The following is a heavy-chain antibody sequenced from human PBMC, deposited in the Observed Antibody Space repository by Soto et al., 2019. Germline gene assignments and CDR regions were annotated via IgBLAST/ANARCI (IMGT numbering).Heavy chain of an antibody. D-gene: IGHD5-18*01. Sequence: PSETLSLTCAVSGGSISSSNWWSWVRQPPGKGLEWIGEIYHSVSTNYNPSLKSRVTISVDKSKNQFSLKLSSVTAADTAVYYCARGGEKRGYSYRYDYYYGMDVWGQGTTVTVSS. V-gene: IGHV4-4*02. CDR2: IYHSVST. CDR3: ARGGEKRGYSYRYDYYYGMDV. J-gene: IGHJ6*02. CDR1: GGSISSSNW.